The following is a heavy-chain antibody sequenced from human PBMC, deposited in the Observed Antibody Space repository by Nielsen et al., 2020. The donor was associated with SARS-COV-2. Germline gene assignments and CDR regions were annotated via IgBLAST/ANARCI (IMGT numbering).Heavy chain of an antibody. CDR2: INSDGSST. Sequence: GGSQRLSCAASAFTFSTYWMHWVRQAPGKGLVWVSRINSDGSSTSYADSVKGRFTISRDNAKNTLYLQMNSLKAEDTAVYYCVRGLQVPNGLAHRWGQGTLVTVSS. D-gene: IGHD3-16*01. CDR1: AFTFSTYW. J-gene: IGHJ4*02. CDR3: VRGLQVPNGLAHR. V-gene: IGHV3-74*01.